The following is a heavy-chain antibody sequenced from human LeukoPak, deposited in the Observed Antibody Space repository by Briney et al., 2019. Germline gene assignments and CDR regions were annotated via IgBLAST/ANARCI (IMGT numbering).Heavy chain of an antibody. J-gene: IGHJ4*02. CDR2: INSDGSST. Sequence: GGSLRLSCAASGFTFSSYWMHWVRQSPGKGLVWVSGINSDGSSTSYADSVKGRFTISRDNAKNTVYLQMNSLRAEDTAVYHCATSRTFDYWGQGILVTVSS. CDR3: ATSRTFDY. CDR1: GFTFSSYW. V-gene: IGHV3-74*01.